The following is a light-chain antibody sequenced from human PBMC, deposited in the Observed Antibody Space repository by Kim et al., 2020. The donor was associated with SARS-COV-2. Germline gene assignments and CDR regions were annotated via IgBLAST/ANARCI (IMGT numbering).Light chain of an antibody. CDR3: QAWDSSTVV. Sequence: SPGQPPPITFPGDKWRYKVACWYQQKPGQSPVLFIYQHNQRPSGIPARFSGSNSGNTATLTISGTQAMDEADYYCQAWDSSTVVFAGGTQLTVL. CDR2: QHN. J-gene: IGLJ2*01. V-gene: IGLV3-1*01. CDR1: KWRYKV.